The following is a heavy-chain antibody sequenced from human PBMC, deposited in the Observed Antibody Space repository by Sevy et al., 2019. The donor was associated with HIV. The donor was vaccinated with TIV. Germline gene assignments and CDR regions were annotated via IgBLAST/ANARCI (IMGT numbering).Heavy chain of an antibody. V-gene: IGHV1-18*01. Sequence: ASVKVSCKASGYTFTSYGISWVRQAPGQGLEWMGWISAYNGNTNYAQKLQGRVTMTTDTSTSTAYMQRRRLRSDDTAFYCCARLVVRGFIIPDFDYWGQGTLVTVSS. D-gene: IGHD3-10*01. CDR3: ARLVVRGFIIPDFDY. J-gene: IGHJ4*02. CDR1: GYTFTSYG. CDR2: ISAYNGNT.